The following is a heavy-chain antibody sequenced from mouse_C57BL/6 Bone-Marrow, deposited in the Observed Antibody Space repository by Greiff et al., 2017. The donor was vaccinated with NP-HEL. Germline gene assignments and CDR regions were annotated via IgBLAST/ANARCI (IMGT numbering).Heavy chain of an antibody. CDR2: IHPNSGST. D-gene: IGHD2-3*01. J-gene: IGHJ2*01. Sequence: VQLQQPGAELVKPGASVKLSCKASGYTFTSYWMHWVKQRPGQGLEWIGMIHPNSGSTNYNEKFKSKATLTVDKSSSTAYMQLSSLTSEDSAVYYCARWGYYVNFDYWGQGTTLTVSS. CDR3: ARWGYYVNFDY. CDR1: GYTFTSYW. V-gene: IGHV1-64*01.